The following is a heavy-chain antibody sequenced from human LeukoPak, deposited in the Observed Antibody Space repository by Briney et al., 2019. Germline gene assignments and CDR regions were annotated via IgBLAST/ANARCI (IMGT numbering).Heavy chain of an antibody. CDR1: GFNFDDYA. J-gene: IGHJ4*02. D-gene: IGHD3-22*01. CDR3: ASLDYFDSSDYGDY. CDR2: ISGSGGSI. V-gene: IGHV3-23*01. Sequence: GGSLRLSCAASGFNFDDYAMSWVRQAPGKGLEWVSAISGSGGSIYYADSVKGRFTISRDNSKNTLYLQMNSLRAEDTALYYCASLDYFDSSDYGDYWGQGTLVTVSS.